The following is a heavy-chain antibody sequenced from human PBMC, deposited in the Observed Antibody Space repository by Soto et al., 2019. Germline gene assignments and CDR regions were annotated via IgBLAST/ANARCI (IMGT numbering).Heavy chain of an antibody. CDR1: GYNFPTYW. Sequence: HGESLKISCKGPGYNFPTYWIGWVRQMPGKGLEWMGIIYPGDSETRYSPSFQGQVTISADKSISTAYLQWSSLKASDTAIYYCARTSTNWFDPWGQGTLVTSPQ. V-gene: IGHV5-51*01. D-gene: IGHD4-17*01. CDR2: IYPGDSET. CDR3: ARTSTNWFDP. J-gene: IGHJ5*02.